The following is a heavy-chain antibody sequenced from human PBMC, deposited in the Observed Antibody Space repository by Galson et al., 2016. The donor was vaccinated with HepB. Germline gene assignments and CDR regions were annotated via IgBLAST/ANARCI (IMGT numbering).Heavy chain of an antibody. J-gene: IGHJ4*02. CDR2: LNPNSGGT. CDR1: GYTFTGNY. Sequence: SVKVSCKASGYTFTGNYLHWVRQAPGQGLEWMGRLNPNSGGTNYAQSFQGRVTMTRDTATSTAYLELSRLTSDDTAVYYCARASDCWGENCFSLDYWGQGTLVTVSS. D-gene: IGHD2-15*01. CDR3: ARASDCWGENCFSLDY. V-gene: IGHV1-2*02.